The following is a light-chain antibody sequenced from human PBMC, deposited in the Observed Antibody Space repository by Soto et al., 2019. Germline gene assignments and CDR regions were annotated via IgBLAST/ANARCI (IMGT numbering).Light chain of an antibody. CDR3: MQGLQTLRT. V-gene: IGKV2-28*01. J-gene: IGKJ1*01. CDR2: LGS. Sequence: DIVMTQSPLSLPVTPGEPASISCRSSQSLLHSNGFNYLDWYLQKPGQSPQLLIYLGSNRASGVPDRFSGSGSDTDFTLKISRVEAEDVGVYYCMQGLQTLRTFGQGTKVDIK. CDR1: QSLLHSNGFNY.